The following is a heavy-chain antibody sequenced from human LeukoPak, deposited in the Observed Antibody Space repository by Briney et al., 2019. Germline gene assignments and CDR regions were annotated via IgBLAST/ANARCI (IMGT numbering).Heavy chain of an antibody. CDR2: INHNGGT. CDR1: GVSFSGYF. Sequence: SETLSLTCAVYGVSFSGYFWSWIRQPPGKGLEWIGDINHNGGTNYNPSLKSRVTISVDTSKNQFSLKMSSVTAADTAVYYCARVKIKGGITIFREYHYLDVWGKGTRVTVSS. J-gene: IGHJ6*03. V-gene: IGHV4-34*01. D-gene: IGHD3-3*01. CDR3: ARVKIKGGITIFREYHYLDV.